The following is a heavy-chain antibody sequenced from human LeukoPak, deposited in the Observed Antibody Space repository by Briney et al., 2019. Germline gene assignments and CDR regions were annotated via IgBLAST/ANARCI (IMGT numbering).Heavy chain of an antibody. D-gene: IGHD3-9*01. Sequence: GGSLRLSCAASGFTFTNAWMSWVRQAPGKGLEWVGRIKSKTDGGTTDYAAPVKGRFTISRDDSKNTLYLQMNSLKTEDTAVYYCTTVQYDTLTGYWLDWGQGNLVTVSS. CDR3: TTVQYDTLTGYWLD. J-gene: IGHJ4*02. CDR1: GFTFTNAW. V-gene: IGHV3-15*01. CDR2: IKSKTDGGTT.